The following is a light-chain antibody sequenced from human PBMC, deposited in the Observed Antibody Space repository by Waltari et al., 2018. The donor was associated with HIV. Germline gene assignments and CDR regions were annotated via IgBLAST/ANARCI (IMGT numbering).Light chain of an antibody. Sequence: SYELTQPHSVSVSPGQTASLTCSGDKLGDKYACWYQQKPGQAPVLVIYQDDKRPSGIPERFSGSNSGNTATLTISGTQAMDEADYYCQTWDSNILFGGGTKLTVL. CDR1: KLGDKY. CDR3: QTWDSNIL. CDR2: QDD. V-gene: IGLV3-1*01. J-gene: IGLJ2*01.